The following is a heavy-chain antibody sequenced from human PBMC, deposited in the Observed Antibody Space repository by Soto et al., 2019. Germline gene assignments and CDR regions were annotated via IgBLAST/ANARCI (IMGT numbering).Heavy chain of an antibody. CDR1: GYTFTSYA. V-gene: IGHV1-3*01. CDR2: INAGNGNT. CDR3: ALEDYDFWSGPGSHYNWFDP. D-gene: IGHD3-3*01. Sequence: ASVKVSCKASGYTFTSYAMHWVRQAPGQRLEWMGWINAGNGNTKYSQKFQGRVTITRDTSASTAYMELSSLRSEDTAVYYCALEDYDFWSGPGSHYNWFDPWGQGTLVTVSS. J-gene: IGHJ5*02.